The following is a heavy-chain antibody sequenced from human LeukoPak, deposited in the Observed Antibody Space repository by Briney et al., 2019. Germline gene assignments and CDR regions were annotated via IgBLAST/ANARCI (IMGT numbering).Heavy chain of an antibody. CDR2: IYYSGST. J-gene: IGHJ4*02. V-gene: IGHV4-39*01. CDR1: GDSISSSNYY. CDR3: VRQAILGAYY. Sequence: SETLSLTCTVSGDSISSSNYYWGWIRQPPGKGLEWIGSIYYSGSTYYNPPLKSRVTISVDTSKNQFSLKLSSVTAADTAVYYCVRQAILGAYYWGQGTLVTVSS. D-gene: IGHD1-26*01.